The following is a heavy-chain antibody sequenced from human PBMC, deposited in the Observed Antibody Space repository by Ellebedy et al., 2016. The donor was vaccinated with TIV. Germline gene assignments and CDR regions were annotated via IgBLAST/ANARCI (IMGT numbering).Heavy chain of an antibody. CDR1: GFTFSTYG. D-gene: IGHD3-16*01. V-gene: IGHV3-30*18. J-gene: IGHJ4*02. Sequence: GESLKISXAASGFTFSTYGMHWVRQAPGKGLEWVAVISSDGGTKYYADFVKGRFTLSRDNSKNTLDLQMNGLRGDDTAMYYCAKPMGDMSGQGDYWGQGTLVTVSS. CDR2: ISSDGGTK. CDR3: AKPMGDMSGQGDY.